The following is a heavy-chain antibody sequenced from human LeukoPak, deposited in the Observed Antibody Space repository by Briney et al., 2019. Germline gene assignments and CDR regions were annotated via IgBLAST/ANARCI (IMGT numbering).Heavy chain of an antibody. J-gene: IGHJ4*02. Sequence: GGSLRLSCAASGFTFSSYGMSWVRQAPGKGLEWVANIKQDGSEKYYVDSVKGRFTISRDNSKNTLYLQMNSLRAEDTAVYYCAKGAAYYYDSSGYYYFFDYWGQGTLVTVSS. CDR2: IKQDGSEK. V-gene: IGHV3-7*03. CDR1: GFTFSSYG. D-gene: IGHD3-22*01. CDR3: AKGAAYYYDSSGYYYFFDY.